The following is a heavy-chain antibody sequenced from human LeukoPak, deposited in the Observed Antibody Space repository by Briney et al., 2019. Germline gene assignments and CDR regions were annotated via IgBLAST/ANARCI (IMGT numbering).Heavy chain of an antibody. CDR3: ASGWSTHTDAFDI. J-gene: IGHJ3*02. CDR2: IYYSGGT. D-gene: IGHD2-15*01. V-gene: IGHV4-59*01. CDR1: GGSISSYY. Sequence: SETLSLTCTVSGGSISSYYWSWIRQPPGKGLEWIGYIYYSGGTNYNPSLKSRVTISVDTSKNQFSLKLSSVTAADTAVYYCASGWSTHTDAFDIWGQGTMVTVSS.